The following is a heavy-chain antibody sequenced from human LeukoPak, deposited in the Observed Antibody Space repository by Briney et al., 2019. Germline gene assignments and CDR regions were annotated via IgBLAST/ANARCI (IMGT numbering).Heavy chain of an antibody. Sequence: GGSLRVSCAASGFTFSSYAMSWVRQAPGKGLEWVSAISGSGGSKYYADSVKGRFTISRDNSKNTLYLQMNSLRAEDTAVYYCARRDGYCSGGSCYSRYYFDYWGQGTLVTVSS. J-gene: IGHJ4*02. CDR3: ARRDGYCSGGSCYSRYYFDY. D-gene: IGHD2-15*01. V-gene: IGHV3-23*01. CDR2: ISGSGGSK. CDR1: GFTFSSYA.